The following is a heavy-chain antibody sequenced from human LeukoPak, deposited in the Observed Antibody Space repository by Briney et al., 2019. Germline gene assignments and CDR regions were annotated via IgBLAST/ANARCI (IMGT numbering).Heavy chain of an antibody. CDR3: ARTGWELGHDAFDI. V-gene: IGHV3-21*01. J-gene: IGHJ3*02. Sequence: PGGSLRLSCATSGFTFKNYAMNWVRQAPGKGLEWVSSISGDSSDIYYADSVKGRFTISRDNAKNSLYLQMNSLRAEDTAVYYCARTGWELGHDAFDIWGQGTMVTVSS. D-gene: IGHD1-26*01. CDR2: ISGDSSDI. CDR1: GFTFKNYA.